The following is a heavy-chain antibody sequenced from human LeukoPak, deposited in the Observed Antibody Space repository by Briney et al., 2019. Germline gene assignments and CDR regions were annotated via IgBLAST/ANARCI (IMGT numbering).Heavy chain of an antibody. D-gene: IGHD3-22*01. CDR2: INPNSGGT. J-gene: IGHJ4*02. CDR1: GYTFTGYY. Sequence: ASVKVSCKASGYTFTGYYMHWVRQAPGQGLEWMGWINPNSGGTNYAQKFQGRVTMTRDTSVSTVYMELSSLRSADTAVYFCARDGHDSSGYYPDYWGQGTLVTVSS. V-gene: IGHV1-2*02. CDR3: ARDGHDSSGYYPDY.